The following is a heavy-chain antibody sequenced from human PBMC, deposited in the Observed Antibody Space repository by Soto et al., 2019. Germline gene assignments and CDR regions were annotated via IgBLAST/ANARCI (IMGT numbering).Heavy chain of an antibody. V-gene: IGHV4-34*01. CDR1: GGSFSGHS. Sequence: SETLSLTCAVYGGSFSGHSWTWIRQSPGKGLEWIGDINHSGRVNYSPSLKGRVTISLDTSKNQFSLTLSAVTAADTAMYYCSTRAYDTNGYYRFDPWGQGTLVTVPS. CDR2: INHSGRV. D-gene: IGHD3-22*01. CDR3: STRAYDTNGYYRFDP. J-gene: IGHJ5*01.